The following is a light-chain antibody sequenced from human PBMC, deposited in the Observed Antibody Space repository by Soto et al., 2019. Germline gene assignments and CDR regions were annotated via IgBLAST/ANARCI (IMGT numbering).Light chain of an antibody. V-gene: IGLV1-44*01. Sequence: VLTHPPSASATPGQRVTISCSGSNSNIGTNTVNWYQQLPGTAPRLLIYTNNQRPSGVPQRFSGSKTGTSASLAIGGLQSEDGADYYCAAWDDSLGAYVFGTGTKVTVL. CDR2: TNN. J-gene: IGLJ1*01. CDR3: AAWDDSLGAYV. CDR1: NSNIGTNT.